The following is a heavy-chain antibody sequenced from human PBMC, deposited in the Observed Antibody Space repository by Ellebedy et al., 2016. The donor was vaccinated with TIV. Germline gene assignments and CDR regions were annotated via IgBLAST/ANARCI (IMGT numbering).Heavy chain of an antibody. V-gene: IGHV4-34*01. D-gene: IGHD6-13*01. Sequence: GSLRLXXAVYGGSFSGYYWSWIRQPPGKGLEWIGEINHSGSTNYNPSLKSRVTISVDTSKNQFSLKLSSVTAADTAVYYCAREMAAAGIPYWGQGTLVTVSS. J-gene: IGHJ4*02. CDR2: INHSGST. CDR3: AREMAAAGIPY. CDR1: GGSFSGYY.